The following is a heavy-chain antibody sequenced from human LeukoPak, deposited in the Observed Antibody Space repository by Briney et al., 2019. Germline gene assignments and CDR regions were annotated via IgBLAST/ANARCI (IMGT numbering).Heavy chain of an antibody. D-gene: IGHD3-10*01. Sequence: ASVKVSCKASGGTFSSYAISWVRQAPGQGLEWMGGIIPIFGTANYAQKFQGRVTITTDESTSTAYMELSSLRPEDTAVYYCARDNNSWFGELGVFDYWGQGTLVTVSS. CDR2: IIPIFGTA. J-gene: IGHJ4*02. V-gene: IGHV1-69*05. CDR3: ARDNNSWFGELGVFDY. CDR1: GGTFSSYA.